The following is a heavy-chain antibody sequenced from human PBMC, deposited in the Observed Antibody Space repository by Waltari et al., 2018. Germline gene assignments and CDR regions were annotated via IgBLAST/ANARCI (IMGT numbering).Heavy chain of an antibody. D-gene: IGHD7-27*01. V-gene: IGHV1-24*01. Sequence: QLQLVQSGAEVKTPGASVTVSCKVSGYTLIELSMHWVRQAPGKGLEWIGGYDPEGAIIAYSQTFQGRVSLTEETSTDTAYMVLSSLRVEDAAVYYCVTEGGNSGAFDFWGPGTMVTVFS. CDR2: YDPEGAII. J-gene: IGHJ3*01. CDR1: GYTLIELS. CDR3: VTEGGNSGAFDF.